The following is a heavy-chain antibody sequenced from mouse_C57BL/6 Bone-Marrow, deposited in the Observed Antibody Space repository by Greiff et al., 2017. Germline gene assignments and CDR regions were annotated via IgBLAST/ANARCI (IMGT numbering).Heavy chain of an antibody. D-gene: IGHD1-1*01. CDR2: LSSGGSYT. CDR1: GFTFSSYG. J-gene: IGHJ3*01. Sequence: EVQGVESGGDLVKPGGSLKLSCAASGFTFSSYGMSWVRPTPDKRLEWVATLSSGGSYTYYPDSVKGLFTISRDNAKNTLYLQMSSLKSEDAAMYYCARPYGSSLAWFAYWDQGTLVTVSA. V-gene: IGHV5-6*01. CDR3: ARPYGSSLAWFAY.